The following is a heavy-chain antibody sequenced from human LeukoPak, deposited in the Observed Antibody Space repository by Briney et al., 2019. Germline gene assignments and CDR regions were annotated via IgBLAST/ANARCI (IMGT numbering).Heavy chain of an antibody. V-gene: IGHV3-21*01. J-gene: IGHJ4*02. Sequence: GGSLRLSCAASGFTFSSYSINWVRQAPGKGLEWVSSISSSSSYIYYADSVKGRFTISRDNAKNSLYLQMNSLRAEDTAVYYCASSGYYGYYFDYWGQGTLVTVSS. CDR1: GFTFSSYS. D-gene: IGHD3-22*01. CDR3: ASSGYYGYYFDY. CDR2: ISSSSSYI.